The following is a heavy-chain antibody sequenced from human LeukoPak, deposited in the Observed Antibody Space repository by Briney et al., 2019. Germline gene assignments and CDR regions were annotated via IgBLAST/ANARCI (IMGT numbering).Heavy chain of an antibody. J-gene: IGHJ3*02. D-gene: IGHD3-22*01. CDR2: IYTSGST. V-gene: IGHV4-4*07. CDR3: ARGDINYYDSSGDAFDI. CDR1: GGSISSYY. Sequence: SETLSLTCTVSGGSISSYYWSWIRQPAGKGLEWIGRIYTSGSTNYNPSLKSRVTMSVDTSKNQFSLKLSSVTAADTAVYYCARGDINYYDSSGDAFDIWGQGTMVTVSS.